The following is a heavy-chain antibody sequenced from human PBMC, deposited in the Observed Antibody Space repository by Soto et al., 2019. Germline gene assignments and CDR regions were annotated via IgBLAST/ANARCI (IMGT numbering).Heavy chain of an antibody. CDR2: IYYTGST. CDR1: SGSISGSY. CDR3: ARHATGGTYPLDY. V-gene: IGHV4-59*08. D-gene: IGHD1-26*01. J-gene: IGHJ4*02. Sequence: QVQLQESGPGLVKPSETLSLTCTVSSGSISGSYWAWIRQPPGKGLEYIGHIYYTGSTNYSPSLQSRVTMSVETSKNQFSLKLTSVTAADTAVYYCARHATGGTYPLDYWGQGTLVTVSS.